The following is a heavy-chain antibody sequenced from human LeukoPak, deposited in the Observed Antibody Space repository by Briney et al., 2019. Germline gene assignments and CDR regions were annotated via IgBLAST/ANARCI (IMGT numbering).Heavy chain of an antibody. V-gene: IGHV4-61*02. CDR2: ISTRGSS. D-gene: IGHD6-13*01. Sequence: PSETLSLTCTVSSGSISTSNYYWNWFRQPAGKGLEWIGRISTRGSSNYNPSLKSRLTLSIDMSNNQFSLSLNSVTAADTATYYCARDLLRGESGSWFEAFDIWGQGTMVTVSS. J-gene: IGHJ3*02. CDR3: ARDLLRGESGSWFEAFDI. CDR1: SGSISTSNYY.